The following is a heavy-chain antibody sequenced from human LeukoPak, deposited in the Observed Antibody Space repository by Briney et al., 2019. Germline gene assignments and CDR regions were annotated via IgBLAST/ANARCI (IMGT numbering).Heavy chain of an antibody. CDR2: IYPGDSDT. CDR3: ARLQTRYYYYYYMDV. V-gene: IGHV5-51*01. Sequence: GESLKISCKGSGYSFTSYWIGWVRQMPGKGLEWMGIIYPGDSDTRYSPSFQGQVTISADKSISTAYLQWSSLKASDTAMYDCARLQTRYYYYYYMDVWGKGTTVTVSS. CDR1: GYSFTSYW. J-gene: IGHJ6*03.